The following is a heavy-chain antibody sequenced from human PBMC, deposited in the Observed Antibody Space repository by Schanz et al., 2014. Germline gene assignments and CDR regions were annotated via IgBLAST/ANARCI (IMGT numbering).Heavy chain of an antibody. V-gene: IGHV1-69*02. D-gene: IGHD6-13*01. CDR1: GGTFSSYT. Sequence: QVQLVQSGAEVKKPGSSVKVSCTASGGTFSSYTISWIRQAPGQGLEWMGRIIPVLAIADYAQKFQGRVTFTADKSTSTAYMELSSLKSEDTAVYYCASSGAGYSSSWDFDYWGQGTLVTVSS. CDR3: ASSGAGYSSSWDFDY. CDR2: IIPVLAIA. J-gene: IGHJ4*02.